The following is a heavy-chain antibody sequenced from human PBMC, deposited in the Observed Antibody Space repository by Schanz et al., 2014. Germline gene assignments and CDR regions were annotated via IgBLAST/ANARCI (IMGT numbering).Heavy chain of an antibody. V-gene: IGHV4-59*08. CDR1: GGSISTYY. CDR3: ALLDGYNYIPLDS. Sequence: VHLQESGPGLMEPSETLSLTCSVSGGSISTYYWSWIRQPPGKGLEWIGYIYYSGSTNYNPSLKSRVTIPTDPPKNHFSLGLRSVTAADTAVYYCALLDGYNYIPLDSWGRGTLVTVSS. CDR2: IYYSGST. J-gene: IGHJ4*02. D-gene: IGHD5-12*01.